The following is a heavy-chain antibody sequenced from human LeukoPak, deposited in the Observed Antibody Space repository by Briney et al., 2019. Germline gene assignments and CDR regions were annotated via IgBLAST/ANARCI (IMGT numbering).Heavy chain of an antibody. Sequence: ASVKVSCKASGYTFTGYYMHWVRQAPGQGLEWMGWINPNSGGTNYAQKFQGRVTMTRDTSISTAYMELSRLRSDDTAVYYCAREGIAAAGMYYYYYMDVWGKGTTVTVSS. CDR2: INPNSGGT. D-gene: IGHD6-13*01. V-gene: IGHV1-2*02. CDR1: GYTFTGYY. CDR3: AREGIAAAGMYYYYYMDV. J-gene: IGHJ6*03.